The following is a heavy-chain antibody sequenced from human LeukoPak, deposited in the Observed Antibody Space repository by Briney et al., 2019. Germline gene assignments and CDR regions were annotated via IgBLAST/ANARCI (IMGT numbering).Heavy chain of an antibody. D-gene: IGHD6-13*01. V-gene: IGHV3-23*01. CDR1: GFSFSTYG. CDR2: ISVSGGLT. J-gene: IGHJ4*02. Sequence: GGTLRLSCAASGFSFSTYGMSWVRQAPGKGLEWVSVISVSGGLTYYADSVKGRFTISRDNSKNYLYLQMNSLRAEDTALYYCAKGTSSWHEFDSWGQGTLVTVSS. CDR3: AKGTSSWHEFDS.